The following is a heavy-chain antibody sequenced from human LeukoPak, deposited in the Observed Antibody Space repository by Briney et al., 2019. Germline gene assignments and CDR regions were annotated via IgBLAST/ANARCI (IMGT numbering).Heavy chain of an antibody. J-gene: IGHJ4*02. D-gene: IGHD6-19*01. CDR2: IYTSGCT. CDR3: ARVVQWLETYYFDY. Sequence: SETLSLTCTVSGGSISSYYWSWIRQPAGKGLEWIGRIYTSGCTNYNPSLKSRATMSVDTSKNQFSLKLSSVTAADTAVYYCARVVQWLETYYFDYWGQGTLVTVSS. CDR1: GGSISSYY. V-gene: IGHV4-4*07.